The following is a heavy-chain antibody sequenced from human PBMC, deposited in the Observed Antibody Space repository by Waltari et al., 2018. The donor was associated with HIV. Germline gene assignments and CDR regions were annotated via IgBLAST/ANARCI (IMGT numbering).Heavy chain of an antibody. D-gene: IGHD2-8*01. J-gene: IGHJ1*01. V-gene: IGHV4-61*02. Sequence: QVQLQESGPGLVKPSQTLSLTCTVSGGSISSGSYSWSWIRQPAGKGLEWIGRIYTSGSTNYNPSLKSRVTISVDTSKNQFSLKLSSVTAADTAVYYCARVGYEEYFQHWGQGTLVTVSS. CDR2: IYTSGST. CDR1: GGSISSGSYS. CDR3: ARVGYEEYFQH.